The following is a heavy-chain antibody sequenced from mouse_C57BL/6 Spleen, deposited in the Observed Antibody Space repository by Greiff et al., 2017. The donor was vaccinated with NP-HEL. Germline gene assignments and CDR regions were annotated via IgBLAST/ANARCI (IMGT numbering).Heavy chain of an antibody. V-gene: IGHV1S81*02. J-gene: IGHJ2*01. CDR1: GYTFTSYW. Sequence: VQLQQSGAELVKAGASVKMSCKASGYTFTSYWMHWVKQRLGQGLEWFAETNPTNGRTYYNEKFKSKATLTVDKSSSTAYMQLSGPTFEDSAVYYCARIKKIVATYFDYWVQGTTLTVSS. CDR3: ARIKKIVATYFDY. D-gene: IGHD1-1*01. CDR2: TNPTNGRT.